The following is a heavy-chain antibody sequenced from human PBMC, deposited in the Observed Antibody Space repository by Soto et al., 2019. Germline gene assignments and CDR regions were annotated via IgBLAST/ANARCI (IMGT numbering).Heavy chain of an antibody. D-gene: IGHD4-17*01. Sequence: EVQLVESGGGLVQPGGSLRLSCAASGFTFFAYWIHWVRQVPGKGLVWVSRINSDGSHTSYADSVRGRFTISRDNSKNTVYLQMHSLTAEDTAVDYCAKGGDYGDYAGENWFDSWGQGSLVTVSS. CDR1: GFTFFAYW. CDR3: AKGGDYGDYAGENWFDS. CDR2: INSDGSHT. V-gene: IGHV3-74*01. J-gene: IGHJ5*01.